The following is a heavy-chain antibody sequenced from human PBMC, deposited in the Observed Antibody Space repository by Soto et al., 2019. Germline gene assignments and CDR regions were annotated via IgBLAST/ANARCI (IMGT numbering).Heavy chain of an antibody. CDR1: GYRFTSSW. Sequence: GESLKISCKASGYRFTSSWIGWVRQMPGKGLEWMGIIYPADSDTRYRPSFQGQGTISADKSSSTAYLQWTSLQASDTAMYYCAGLPRIVATGTVVLDNWGQGTMVTVSS. D-gene: IGHD1-1*01. CDR2: IYPADSDT. J-gene: IGHJ4*02. CDR3: AGLPRIVATGTVVLDN. V-gene: IGHV5-51*01.